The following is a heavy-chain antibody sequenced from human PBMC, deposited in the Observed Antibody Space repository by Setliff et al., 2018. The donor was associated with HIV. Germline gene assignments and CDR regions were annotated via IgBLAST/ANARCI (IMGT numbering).Heavy chain of an antibody. V-gene: IGHV1-2*02. J-gene: IGHJ4*02. Sequence: ASVKVSCKASGYTFTYLFIHWVRLAPGRGLEWVGLINPKTGDTSYAQKFQGRVTMTRDTSISTAYMELSSLRSEDTAVYYCARWRWQQSEFDYWGQGALVTV. CDR3: ARWRWQQSEFDY. CDR2: INPKTGDT. D-gene: IGHD3-3*01. CDR1: GYTFTYLF.